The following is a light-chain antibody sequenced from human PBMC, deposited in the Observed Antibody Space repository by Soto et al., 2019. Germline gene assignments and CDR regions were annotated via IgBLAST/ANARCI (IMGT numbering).Light chain of an antibody. V-gene: IGKV3-20*01. CDR2: DAS. Sequence: EIVLTQSPGTLSLSPGDRATLSCRASQSVSSSYLAWYQQKPGQAPRLLIYDASTRATGIPDRISGSGSGTDFTLTISRLEPEDLAVYYCQQYGSSPWTFGQGTRVEI. J-gene: IGKJ1*01. CDR1: QSVSSSY. CDR3: QQYGSSPWT.